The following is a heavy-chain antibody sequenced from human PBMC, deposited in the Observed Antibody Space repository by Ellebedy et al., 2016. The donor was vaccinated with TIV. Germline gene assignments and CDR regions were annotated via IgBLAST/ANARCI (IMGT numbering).Heavy chain of an antibody. D-gene: IGHD3-10*01. CDR3: ARSGSGSYFSYYFDY. Sequence: PGGSLRLSCAASGFTVSSNYMSWVRQAPGKGLEWVSVIYSGGSTYYADSVKGRFTISRDNSKNTLYLQMNSLRAEDTAVYYCARSGSGSYFSYYFDYWGQGTLVTVSS. CDR1: GFTVSSNY. CDR2: IYSGGST. V-gene: IGHV3-53*01. J-gene: IGHJ4*02.